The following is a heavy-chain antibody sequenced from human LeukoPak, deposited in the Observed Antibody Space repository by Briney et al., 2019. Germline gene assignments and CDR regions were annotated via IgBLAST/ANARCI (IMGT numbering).Heavy chain of an antibody. V-gene: IGHV4-39*07. D-gene: IGHD3-9*01. CDR2: IYYGGST. CDR3: ARGRYSPITFDY. Sequence: TASETLSLTCTVSGGSVSSSHYWGWIRQPPGKGLEWIGSIYYGGSTYYNASLRSRVTTSVDTSKNQFSLKLSSVTAADTAVYYCARGRYSPITFDYWGQGTLVTVSS. J-gene: IGHJ4*02. CDR1: GGSVSSSHY.